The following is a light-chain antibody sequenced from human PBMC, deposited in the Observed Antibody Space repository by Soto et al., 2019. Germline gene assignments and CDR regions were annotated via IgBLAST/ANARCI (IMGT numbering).Light chain of an antibody. CDR3: HQDNDNWT. CDR2: KSS. Sequence: DIQMTQSPSTLSASVGDRVTITCRASQSISSWLAWYQQKAGTAPKRLIYKSSTLQSGVPSRFSGSRSATEFTLTIISLQADESATYYVHQDNDNWTFGQGTKVEIK. CDR1: QSISSW. V-gene: IGKV1-5*03. J-gene: IGKJ1*01.